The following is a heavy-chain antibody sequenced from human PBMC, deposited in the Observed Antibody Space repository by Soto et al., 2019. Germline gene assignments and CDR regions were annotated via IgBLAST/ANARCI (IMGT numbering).Heavy chain of an antibody. D-gene: IGHD3-16*02. CDR3: TRSIGSGGVIGGFDY. Sequence: QVQLVQSETEVKTPGSAVRVSCKASGGTFNTYAMNWVRQAPGQGLEWMGGILPMFDRPRYAQKFQGRVTITVDEPTTTAYMELSSLRSDDTAVYYCTRSIGSGGVIGGFDYWGQGTLVTVSS. V-gene: IGHV1-69*01. CDR2: ILPMFDRP. CDR1: GGTFNTYA. J-gene: IGHJ4*02.